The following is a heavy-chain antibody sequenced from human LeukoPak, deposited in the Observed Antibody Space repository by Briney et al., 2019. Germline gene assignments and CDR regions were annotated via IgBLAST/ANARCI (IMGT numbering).Heavy chain of an antibody. Sequence: GGSLRLSCAASGFTFSSYAMSWVRQAPGKGLEWVSAISGSGGSTYYADSVKGRFTISRDNSKNTLYLQMNSLRAEDTAVYYCAKDHDGIVGGPPYFDYWGQGTLVTVSS. CDR3: AKDHDGIVGGPPYFDY. V-gene: IGHV3-23*01. D-gene: IGHD1-26*01. J-gene: IGHJ4*02. CDR1: GFTFSSYA. CDR2: ISGSGGST.